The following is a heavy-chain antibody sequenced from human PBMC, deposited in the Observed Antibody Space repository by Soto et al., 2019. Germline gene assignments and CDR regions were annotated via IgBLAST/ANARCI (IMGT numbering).Heavy chain of an antibody. CDR1: GFTFSSYS. CDR3: GKGLRARGIHYYGMDV. Sequence: EVQLVESGGGLVKPGGSLRLSCAASGFTFSSYSMNWVRQAPGKGLEWVSSISSSSSYIYYAGSVKGRFTISRDNAKNPLDLQMNRLGAEDTAGYLWGKGLRARGIHYYGMDVWGQGTTVTVSS. CDR2: ISSSSSYI. J-gene: IGHJ6*02. V-gene: IGHV3-21*01. D-gene: IGHD3-10*01.